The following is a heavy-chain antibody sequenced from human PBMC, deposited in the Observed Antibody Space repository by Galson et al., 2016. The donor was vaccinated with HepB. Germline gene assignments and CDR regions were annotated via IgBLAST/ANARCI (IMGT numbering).Heavy chain of an antibody. CDR3: AKNLVSGWHFPFDY. V-gene: IGHV3-53*01. Sequence: SLRLSCAGSGFTVRSNYMNWVRQAPGKGLEWVSVIYSGGATSYADSVKGRFTMSRDTSNNTVFLQMNSLRTDDTAVYYCAKNLVSGWHFPFDYWGQGILVTVPS. CDR1: GFTVRSNY. J-gene: IGHJ4*02. D-gene: IGHD3-22*01. CDR2: IYSGGAT.